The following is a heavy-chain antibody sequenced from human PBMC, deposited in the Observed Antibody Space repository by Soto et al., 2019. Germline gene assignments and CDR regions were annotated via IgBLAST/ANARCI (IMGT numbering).Heavy chain of an antibody. CDR3: AHSFCSYRSGSYFDS. V-gene: IGHV2-5*02. J-gene: IGHJ4*02. CDR1: GFSLSTSGVA. D-gene: IGHD3-10*01. Sequence: QITLKESGPTLVKPTQTLTLTCTFSGFSLSTSGVAVGWIRQPPGKALEWLALIYWDDDKRYSPSLKSRLTFTKETSKNQLFLTMTNMDPMDTAPYYCAHSFCSYRSGSYFDSWGQGTLVTVSS. CDR2: IYWDDDK.